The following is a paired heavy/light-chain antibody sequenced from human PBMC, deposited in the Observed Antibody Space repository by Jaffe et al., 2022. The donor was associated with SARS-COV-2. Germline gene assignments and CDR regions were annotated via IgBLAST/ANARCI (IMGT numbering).Heavy chain of an antibody. V-gene: IGHV4-59*01. CDR3: ARAGSDYDTPFDY. CDR1: GASIRSYY. Sequence: QVQLQESGPGLVKPSETLSLTCTVSGASIRSYYWSWIRQPPGEGLEWIGYIYYSGSTNYNPSLKSRVTISIDTSNNQFSLKLSSVTAADTAVYYCARAGSDYDTPFDYWGQGALVTVSS. D-gene: IGHD5-12*01. J-gene: IGHJ4*02. CDR2: IYYSGST.
Light chain of an antibody. CDR3: QQYYTTPFT. CDR1: RSVLYSSNNKNY. CDR2: WAS. J-gene: IGKJ3*01. Sequence: DIVMTQSPDSLAVSLGERATINCKSSRSVLYSSNNKNYLAWYQQKPGQPPKLLISWASSRESGVPDRFSGSGSGTDFTLTISSLQAEDVAVYYCQQYYTTPFTFGPGTKVDV. V-gene: IGKV4-1*01.